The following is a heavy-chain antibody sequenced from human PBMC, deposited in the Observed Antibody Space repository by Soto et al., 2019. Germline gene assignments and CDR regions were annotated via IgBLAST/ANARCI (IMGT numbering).Heavy chain of an antibody. CDR3: ARARGSYYNFDY. CDR2: IYYSGST. D-gene: IGHD3-10*01. J-gene: IGHJ4*02. V-gene: IGHV4-34*01. CDR1: GGSFSGYY. Sequence: SETLSLTCAVYGGSFSGYYWSWIRQPPGKGLEWIGNIYYSGSTNYNPSLKSRVTISVDTSKNQFSLKLNSVTAADTALFYCARARGSYYNFDYWGQGTLVTVSS.